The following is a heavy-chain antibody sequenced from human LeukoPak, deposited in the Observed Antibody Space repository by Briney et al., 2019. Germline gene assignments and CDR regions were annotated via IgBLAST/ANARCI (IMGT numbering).Heavy chain of an antibody. J-gene: IGHJ5*02. V-gene: IGHV5-51*01. Sequence: GESLKISCKGSGYSFTSYWIGWVRQMPGKGLEWMGIIYPGDSDTRYSPSFQGQVTISADKSISTAYLQWSSLKASDTAMYYCARPTMVRGVIMWSDPWGQGTLVAVSS. D-gene: IGHD3-10*01. CDR3: ARPTMVRGVIMWSDP. CDR1: GYSFTSYW. CDR2: IYPGDSDT.